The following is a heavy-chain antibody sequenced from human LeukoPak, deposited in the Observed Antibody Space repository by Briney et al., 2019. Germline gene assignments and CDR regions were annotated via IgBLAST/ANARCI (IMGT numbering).Heavy chain of an antibody. CDR2: ISGSGGST. CDR3: ARDYRSSGWVRDAFDI. CDR1: GFTFSSYG. Sequence: PGGSLRLSCAASGFTFSSYGMSWVRQAPGKGLEWVSAISGSGGSTYYADSVKGRFTISRDNSKNTLYLQMNSLRAEDTAVYYCARDYRSSGWVRDAFDIWGQGTMVTVSS. D-gene: IGHD6-19*01. J-gene: IGHJ3*02. V-gene: IGHV3-23*01.